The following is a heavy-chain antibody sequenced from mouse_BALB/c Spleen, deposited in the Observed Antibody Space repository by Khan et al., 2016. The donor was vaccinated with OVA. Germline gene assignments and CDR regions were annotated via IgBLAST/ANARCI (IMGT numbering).Heavy chain of an antibody. V-gene: IGHV3-8*02. CDR1: GDSITSGY. J-gene: IGHJ3*01. CDR2: MIYSGNT. Sequence: EVQLQESGPSLVKPSQTLSLTCSVTGDSITSGYWSWIRKFPGNKLEYMGYMIYSGNTYYNPSLTSRISLTRHTSKHQYYLQLNSVTTEDTATYYCARSTYRYAFAYWGQGTLVTVSA. D-gene: IGHD2-14*01. CDR3: ARSTYRYAFAY.